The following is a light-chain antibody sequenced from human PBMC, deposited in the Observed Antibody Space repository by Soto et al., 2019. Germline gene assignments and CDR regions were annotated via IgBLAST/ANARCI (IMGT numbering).Light chain of an antibody. J-gene: IGLJ3*02. Sequence: QSVLTQPPSVSGAPGQRITISCTGSSSNIGAGYDVHWYQQLPGTAPKLLIYDNSNRPSGAPDRFSGSKSGSSASLAITGLQAEDEADYYCQSYDSSLSGWVFGGGTKVTVL. V-gene: IGLV1-40*01. CDR2: DNS. CDR3: QSYDSSLSGWV. CDR1: SSNIGAGYD.